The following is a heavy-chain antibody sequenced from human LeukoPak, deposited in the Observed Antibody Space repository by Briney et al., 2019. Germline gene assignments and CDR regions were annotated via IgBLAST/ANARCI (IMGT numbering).Heavy chain of an antibody. Sequence: VASVTVSCKASGYTFTGYYMHWVRQAPGQGLEWMGWINPNSGGTNYAQKFQGRVTMTRDTSISTAYMELSRLRSDDTAVYYCARSQARYCSSTSCYNWFDPWGQGTLVTVSS. D-gene: IGHD2-2*01. J-gene: IGHJ5*02. V-gene: IGHV1-2*02. CDR3: ARSQARYCSSTSCYNWFDP. CDR1: GYTFTGYY. CDR2: INPNSGGT.